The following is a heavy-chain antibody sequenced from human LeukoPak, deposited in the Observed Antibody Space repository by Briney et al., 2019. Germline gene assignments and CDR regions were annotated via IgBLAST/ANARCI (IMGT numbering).Heavy chain of an antibody. D-gene: IGHD4-17*01. J-gene: IGHJ4*02. Sequence: GGSLRLSCAASGFTFSSYSMNWVRQAPGKGLEWVSSISSSSSYIYYADSVKGRFTISRDNAKNSLYLQMNSLRAEDTAVYYRARDPADYGDYESFDYWGQGTLVTVSS. CDR3: ARDPADYGDYESFDY. CDR1: GFTFSSYS. V-gene: IGHV3-21*01. CDR2: ISSSSSYI.